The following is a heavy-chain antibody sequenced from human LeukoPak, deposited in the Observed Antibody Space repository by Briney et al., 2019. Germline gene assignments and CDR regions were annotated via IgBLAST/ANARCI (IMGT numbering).Heavy chain of an antibody. D-gene: IGHD1-7*01. CDR1: GGTFSSYA. J-gene: IGHJ4*02. Sequence: SVKVSCKASGGTFSSYAISWVRQAPGQGLEWMGGIIPIFGTANYAQKFQGRVTITADESTSTAYMELSSLRSEDTAVYYCARALPPKQTGTSQGLDYWGQGTLVTVSS. CDR3: ARALPPKQTGTSQGLDY. CDR2: IIPIFGTA. V-gene: IGHV1-69*13.